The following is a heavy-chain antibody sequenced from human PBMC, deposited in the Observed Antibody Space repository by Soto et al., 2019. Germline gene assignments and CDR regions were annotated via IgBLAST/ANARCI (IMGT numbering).Heavy chain of an antibody. J-gene: IGHJ4*02. CDR1: GGSISSYY. CDR3: ARRYGASFDY. Sequence: QVQLQEPGPGLVKPSETLSLTCTVSGGSISSYYWSWLRQPPGKGLEWIGYIYYSGSTNYNPSLKSRVTISVDTSKNQFSLKLSSVTAADTAVDYCARRYGASFDYWGQGTLVTVSS. D-gene: IGHD4-17*01. V-gene: IGHV4-59*01. CDR2: IYYSGST.